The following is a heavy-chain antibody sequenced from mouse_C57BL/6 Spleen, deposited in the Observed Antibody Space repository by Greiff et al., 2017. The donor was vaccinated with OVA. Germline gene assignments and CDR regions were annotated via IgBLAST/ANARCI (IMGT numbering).Heavy chain of an antibody. CDR2: IDPETGGT. J-gene: IGHJ2*01. V-gene: IGHV1-15*01. Sequence: QVQLQQSGAELVRPGASVTLSCKASGYTFTAYEMHWVKPTPVHGLEWIGAIDPETGGTAYNQKFKGKAILTADKSSSTADMELRSLTSEDSAVYYGTRSDGYALDDGGQGTTRTVSA. CDR1: GYTFTAYE. CDR3: TRSDGYALDD. D-gene: IGHD2-2*01.